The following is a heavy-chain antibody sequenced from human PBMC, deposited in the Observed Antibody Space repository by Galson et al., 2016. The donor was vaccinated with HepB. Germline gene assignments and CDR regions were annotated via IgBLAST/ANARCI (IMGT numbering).Heavy chain of an antibody. CDR3: ARGGEYSVAWNRKYYYYNGLDV. D-gene: IGHD2/OR15-2a*01. Sequence: SETLSLTCAVYGGSFSTYYWTWIRQPPGRGLEWIGEITYGEDPNYNSSLTGRVSMSLDTSTNQFSLKLTPVTAADTAVYYCARGGEYSVAWNRKYYYYNGLDVWGHGTTVTVSS. J-gene: IGHJ6*02. V-gene: IGHV4-34*01. CDR1: GGSFSTYY. CDR2: ITYGEDP.